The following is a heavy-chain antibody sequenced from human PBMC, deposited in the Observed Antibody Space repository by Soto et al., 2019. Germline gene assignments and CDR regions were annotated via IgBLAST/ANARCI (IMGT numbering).Heavy chain of an antibody. J-gene: IGHJ5*01. Sequence: GGSLRLSCAACGFTFSSYAMSWVRQAPGKGLEWVSAISGSGGSTYYADSVKGRFTISRDNSKNTLYLQMNSLRAEDTAVYYCAKDVPRRVYSGYDSPGQGTLVTVSS. CDR1: GFTFSSYA. CDR2: ISGSGGST. CDR3: AKDVPRRVYSGYDS. V-gene: IGHV3-23*01. D-gene: IGHD5-12*01.